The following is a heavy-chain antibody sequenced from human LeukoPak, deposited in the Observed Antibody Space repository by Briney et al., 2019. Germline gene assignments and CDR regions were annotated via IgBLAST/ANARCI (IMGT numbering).Heavy chain of an antibody. J-gene: IGHJ4*02. CDR1: GDSINGYY. CDR2: IYYNGNT. CDR3: ARLGGYYDY. D-gene: IGHD3-22*01. Sequence: SETLSLTCIVSGDSINGYYWIWIRQPPGKGLEWIGNIYYNGNTNYNPSLKSRVTISVDTSKNQFSLRLTSVTATDTAIYYCARLGGYYDYWGQGTLVTVSS. V-gene: IGHV4-59*08.